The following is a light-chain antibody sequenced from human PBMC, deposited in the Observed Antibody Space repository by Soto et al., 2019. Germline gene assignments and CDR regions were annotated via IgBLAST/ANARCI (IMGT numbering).Light chain of an antibody. Sequence: QSVLTQPPSVSAAPGQKVSISCSGSSSNIGGDSVSWYQQLPGTAPKLLSYDDNMRPSGIPDRCSGSKSGTSATLSITGFQTGDEADYYCGSWDSSLSAYVFGTGTKVTVL. CDR2: DDN. J-gene: IGLJ1*01. CDR3: GSWDSSLSAYV. V-gene: IGLV1-51*01. CDR1: SSNIGGDS.